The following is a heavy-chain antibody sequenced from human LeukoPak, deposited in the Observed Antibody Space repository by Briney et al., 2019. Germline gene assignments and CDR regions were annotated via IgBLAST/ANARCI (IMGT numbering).Heavy chain of an antibody. Sequence: PSETLSLTCAVYGGSFSGYYWSWIRQPPGKGLEWIGEINHSGSTNYNPSLKSRVTISVDTSKNQFSLKLSSVTAADTAVYYCARCLQIKKIYGSGNICWFDPWGQGTLVTVSS. CDR3: ARCLQIKKIYGSGNICWFDP. V-gene: IGHV4-34*01. CDR2: INHSGST. CDR1: GGSFSGYY. J-gene: IGHJ5*02. D-gene: IGHD3-10*01.